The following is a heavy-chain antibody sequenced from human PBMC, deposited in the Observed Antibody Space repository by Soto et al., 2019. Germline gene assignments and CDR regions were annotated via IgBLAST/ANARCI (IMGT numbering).Heavy chain of an antibody. CDR1: GGTFSSYA. Sequence: SVKVSCKASGGTFSSYAISWVRQAPGQGLEWMGGIIPIFGTANYAQKFQGRVTITADESTSTAYMELSSLRSEDTAVYYCARSLLYGSGSYYFYYFDYWGQGTLVTVSS. CDR3: ARSLLYGSGSYYFYYFDY. V-gene: IGHV1-69*13. CDR2: IIPIFGTA. D-gene: IGHD3-10*01. J-gene: IGHJ4*02.